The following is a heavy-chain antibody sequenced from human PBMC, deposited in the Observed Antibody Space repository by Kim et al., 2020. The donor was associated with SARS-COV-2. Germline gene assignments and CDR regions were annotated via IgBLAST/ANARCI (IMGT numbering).Heavy chain of an antibody. CDR1: GFSFIRND. Sequence: GVSLRLSCAASGFSFIRNDMSWVRQTPGKGLEWVSSISASGGSTYYADSVKGRFAISRDNTKRTLFLQMNSLRAEDTAVYFCAKDVDKMTTTKDALDIWGQGTVVTVS. CDR3: AKDVDKMTTTKDALDI. V-gene: IGHV3-23*01. D-gene: IGHD4-17*01. J-gene: IGHJ3*02. CDR2: ISASGGST.